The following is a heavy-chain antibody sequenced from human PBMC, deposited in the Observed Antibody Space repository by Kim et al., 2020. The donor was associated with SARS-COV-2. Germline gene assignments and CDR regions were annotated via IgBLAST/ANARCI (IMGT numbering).Heavy chain of an antibody. CDR2: IWYDGSNK. CDR1: GFTFSSYG. Sequence: GGSLRLSCAASGFTFSSYGMHWVRQAPGKGLEWVAIIWYDGSNKYYADSVKGRFTISRDNSKNTLYLQMNSLRAEDTAVYYCARDRSGSYSGYYYGMDVWGQGTTVTVSS. J-gene: IGHJ6*02. D-gene: IGHD1-26*01. V-gene: IGHV3-33*01. CDR3: ARDRSGSYSGYYYGMDV.